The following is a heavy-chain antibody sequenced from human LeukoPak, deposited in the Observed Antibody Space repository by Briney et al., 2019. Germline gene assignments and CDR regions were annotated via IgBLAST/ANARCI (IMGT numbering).Heavy chain of an antibody. CDR2: ISYDGKNK. J-gene: IGHJ4*02. CDR1: GFTFSTSA. D-gene: IGHD3-22*01. Sequence: QAGGSLRLSCAASGFTFSTSAMHWVRQAPGKGLEWVALISYDGKNKYYLDSVKGRFTISRDNSKNTLYLQMNSLRAEDTAVYYCAKDGDHYYDSSGYFDYWGQGTLVTVSS. V-gene: IGHV3-30*04. CDR3: AKDGDHYYDSSGYFDY.